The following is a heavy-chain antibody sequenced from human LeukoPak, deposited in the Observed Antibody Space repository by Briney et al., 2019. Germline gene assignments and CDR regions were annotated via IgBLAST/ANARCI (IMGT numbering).Heavy chain of an antibody. CDR3: ARDHNYGHYMDV. CDR2: IIPIFGTA. V-gene: IGHV1-69*05. D-gene: IGHD4-17*01. Sequence: SVKVSCKASGGTFSSYAISWVRQAPGQGLEWMGGIIPIFGTANYAQKFQGRVTITTDESTSTAYMELSSLRSEDTAVYYCARDHNYGHYMDVWGKGTTVTVSS. CDR1: GGTFSSYA. J-gene: IGHJ6*03.